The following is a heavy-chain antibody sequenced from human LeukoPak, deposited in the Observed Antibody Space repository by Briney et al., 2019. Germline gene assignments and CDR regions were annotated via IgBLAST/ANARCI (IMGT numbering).Heavy chain of an antibody. Sequence: GGSLRLSCAASGFTFSNYGMHWVRPAPGKGLEWVAVIANDGRDKRYADSVKGRFTMSRDNSKNTVYLQMNSLRAEDTAVYSCAKDLNVAAAGYYFDYWGQGTLVTVSS. V-gene: IGHV3-30*18. CDR1: GFTFSNYG. CDR2: IANDGRDK. CDR3: AKDLNVAAAGYYFDY. D-gene: IGHD6-13*01. J-gene: IGHJ4*02.